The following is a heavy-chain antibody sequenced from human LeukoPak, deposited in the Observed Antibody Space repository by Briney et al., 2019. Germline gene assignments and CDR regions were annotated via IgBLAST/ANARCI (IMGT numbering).Heavy chain of an antibody. Sequence: PSETLSLTCTVSGGSISSYYWSWIRQPPGKGLEWIGYIYYSGSTNYNPSLKSRVTISVDTSKNQFSLKLSSVTAADTAVYYCARQGYCSGGSCYSFDNWFDPWGQGTLVTVSS. D-gene: IGHD2-15*01. CDR1: GGSISSYY. V-gene: IGHV4-59*08. CDR2: IYYSGST. CDR3: ARQGYCSGGSCYSFDNWFDP. J-gene: IGHJ5*02.